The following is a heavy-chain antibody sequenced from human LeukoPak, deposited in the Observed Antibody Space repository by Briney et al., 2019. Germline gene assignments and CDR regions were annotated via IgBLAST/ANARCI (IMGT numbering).Heavy chain of an antibody. CDR3: ARDDDYNPLVH. CDR1: GGTFSSYA. D-gene: IGHD4/OR15-4a*01. J-gene: IGHJ4*02. V-gene: IGHV1-69*04. Sequence: SVKVSCKASGGTFSSYAISWVRQAPGQGLEWMGRIIPILGIANYAQKFQGRVTITADKSTGTAYMELSSLRSGDTAVYYCARDDDYNPLVHWGQGTLVTVSS. CDR2: IIPILGIA.